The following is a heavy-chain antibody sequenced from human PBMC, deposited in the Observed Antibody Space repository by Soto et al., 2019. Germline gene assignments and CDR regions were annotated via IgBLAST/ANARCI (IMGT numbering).Heavy chain of an antibody. CDR3: ARGQRFSDWFDP. CDR1: GGSMNNYY. Sequence: QVHLQESGPGLVKPSETLSLSCSVSGGSMNNYYWTWTRLPAGKGLEWIGRIYSSGGTHYNPSLKSRVTISLDTSKNQFSLRLNSVTAADTAVYYCARGQRFSDWFDPWGQGTLVTVSS. D-gene: IGHD3-3*01. V-gene: IGHV4-4*07. CDR2: IYSSGGT. J-gene: IGHJ5*02.